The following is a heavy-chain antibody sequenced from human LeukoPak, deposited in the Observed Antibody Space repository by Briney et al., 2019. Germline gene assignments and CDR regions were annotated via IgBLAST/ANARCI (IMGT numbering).Heavy chain of an antibody. CDR1: GGSISSYY. CDR2: IYYSGST. D-gene: IGHD2-8*01. CDR3: ASLNGPFDY. J-gene: IGHJ4*02. V-gene: IGHV4-59*01. Sequence: SETLSLTCTVSGGSISSYYWSWIRQPPGKGLEWIGYIYYSGSTNYNPSLKRRVTISVDTSKNQFSLKLSSVTAADTAVYYCASLNGPFDYWGQGTLVTVSS.